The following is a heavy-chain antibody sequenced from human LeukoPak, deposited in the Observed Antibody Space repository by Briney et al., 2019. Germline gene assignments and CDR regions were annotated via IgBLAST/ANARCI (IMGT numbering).Heavy chain of an antibody. D-gene: IGHD2-15*01. CDR1: GGTFSSYA. CDR2: IIPIFGTA. V-gene: IGHV1-69*06. CDR3: ARDECSGGSCYSVY. J-gene: IGHJ4*02. Sequence: ASVKVSCKASGGTFSSYAISWVRQAPGQGLEWMGGIIPIFGTANYAQKFQGRVTITADKSTGTAYMELSSLRSEDTAVYYCARDECSGGSCYSVYWGQGTLVTVSS.